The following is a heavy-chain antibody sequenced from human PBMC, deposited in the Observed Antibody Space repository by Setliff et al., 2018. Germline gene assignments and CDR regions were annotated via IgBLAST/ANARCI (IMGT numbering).Heavy chain of an antibody. CDR1: GYSISSGYN. CDR2: IYYRGST. V-gene: IGHV4-38-2*01. CDR3: ATLTGDRGVDY. Sequence: SETLSLTCAVSGYSISSGYNWGWIRQPPGKGLEWIASIYYRGSTSYNSSLKSRVSISVDTSKNQFSLNLNSVTAADTAVYYCATLTGDRGVDYWGQGRLATVSS. J-gene: IGHJ4*02. D-gene: IGHD7-27*01.